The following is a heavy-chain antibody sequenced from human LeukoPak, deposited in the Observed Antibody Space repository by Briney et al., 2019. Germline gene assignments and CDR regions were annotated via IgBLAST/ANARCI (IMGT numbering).Heavy chain of an antibody. CDR1: GFTFSSYA. Sequence: PGGSLRLSCSASGFTFSSYAMHWVRQAPGKGLEYVSAISSNGATTYYADSVKGRFTISRDNSKNTLYFQMSSLRPEDTAVYYCVKIVMAGGYFDYWGQGTRVSVSS. J-gene: IGHJ4*02. V-gene: IGHV3-64*05. D-gene: IGHD3-16*01. CDR2: ISSNGATT. CDR3: VKIVMAGGYFDY.